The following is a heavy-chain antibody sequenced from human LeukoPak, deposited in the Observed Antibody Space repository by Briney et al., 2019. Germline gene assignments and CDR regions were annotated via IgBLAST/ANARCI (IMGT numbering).Heavy chain of an antibody. D-gene: IGHD2-15*01. CDR3: ARGRSGGSWDY. V-gene: IGHV4-59*01. CDR2: IYYSGST. Sequence: SETLSLTCTVSGGSISSYYWSWIRQPPGKGLEWIGYIYYSGSTNYNPSLKSRVTISVDTSKNQFSLKLSSVTAADTAVYYCARGRSGGSWDYWGQGTLVTASS. CDR1: GGSISSYY. J-gene: IGHJ4*02.